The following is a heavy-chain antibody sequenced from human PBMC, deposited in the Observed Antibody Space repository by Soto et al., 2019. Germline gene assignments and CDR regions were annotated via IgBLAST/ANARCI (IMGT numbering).Heavy chain of an antibody. Sequence: QVQLVQSGAELTKPGASVKVSCKTSGYTFTCHIIHCLRQAPGQGLEWLGWITPKSGDKLYAQKFQGRVTMTMDTSISKVTMDLTRLTSDDTAVYYCARDLFPAEKNWNDAYNYLDPWGQGTLVTVSS. D-gene: IGHD1-1*01. V-gene: IGHV1-2*02. CDR2: ITPKSGDK. CDR3: ARDLFPAEKNWNDAYNYLDP. CDR1: GYTFTCHI. J-gene: IGHJ5*02.